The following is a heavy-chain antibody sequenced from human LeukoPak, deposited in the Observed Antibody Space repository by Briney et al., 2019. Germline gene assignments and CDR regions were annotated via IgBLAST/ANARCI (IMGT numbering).Heavy chain of an antibody. Sequence: ASMKVSCKTSGYTFTNDYIHWVLQAPGQGLEWMGMINPGDGSTTYAQKFRGRLTMTRDTSTSTLSMALSSLRSGETAVFYCTRVAQLVFDHWGQGTLVTVSS. CDR2: INPGDGST. V-gene: IGHV1-46*03. J-gene: IGHJ4*02. CDR1: GYTFTNDY. D-gene: IGHD6-6*01. CDR3: TRVAQLVFDH.